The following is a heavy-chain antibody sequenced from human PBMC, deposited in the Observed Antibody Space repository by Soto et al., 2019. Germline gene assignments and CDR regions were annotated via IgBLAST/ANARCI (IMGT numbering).Heavy chain of an antibody. CDR2: ISSNGGST. J-gene: IGHJ6*02. D-gene: IGHD6-13*01. CDR1: GFTFSSYA. V-gene: IGHV3-64D*08. CDR3: VKDPSSSWYGYYYYYGMDV. Sequence: PGGSLRLSCSASGFTFSSYAMHWVRQAPGKGLEYVSAISSNGGSTYYADSVKGRFTISRDNSKNTLYLQMSSLRAEGTAVYYCVKDPSSSWYGYYYYYGMDVWGQGTTVPVSS.